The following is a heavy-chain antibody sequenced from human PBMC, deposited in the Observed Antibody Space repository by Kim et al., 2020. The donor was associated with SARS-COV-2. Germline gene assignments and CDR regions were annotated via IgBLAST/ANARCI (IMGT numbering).Heavy chain of an antibody. V-gene: IGHV3-11*01. CDR1: GFTFSDYY. CDR3: ARESDYIWGGYRSGLWEPTDY. D-gene: IGHD3-16*02. CDR2: ISSSGSTI. Sequence: GGSLRLSCAASGFTFSDYYMSWIRQAPGKGLEWVSYISSSGSTIYYADSVKGRFTISRDNAKNSLYLQMNSLRAEDTAVYYCARESDYIWGGYRSGLWEPTDYWGQGTLVTVSS. J-gene: IGHJ4*02.